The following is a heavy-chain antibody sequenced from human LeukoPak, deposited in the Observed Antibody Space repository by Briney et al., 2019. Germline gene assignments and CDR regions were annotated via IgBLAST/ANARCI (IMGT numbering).Heavy chain of an antibody. CDR1: GFTFSSHE. Sequence: GGSLRLSCAASGFTFSSHEMNWVRQAPGKGLEWVSYISSSGSTIYYADSVKGRFTISRDNAKNSLYLQMNSLRAEDTAVYYCARRYSSSWYSYDYWGQGTLVTVSS. V-gene: IGHV3-48*03. CDR2: ISSSGSTI. D-gene: IGHD6-13*01. J-gene: IGHJ4*02. CDR3: ARRYSSSWYSYDY.